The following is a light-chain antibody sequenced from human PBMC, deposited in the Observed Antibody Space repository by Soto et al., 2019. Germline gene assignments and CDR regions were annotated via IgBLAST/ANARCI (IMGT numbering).Light chain of an antibody. CDR3: QQYNKWPPVT. Sequence: EIVMTQSPATLSVSPGERATLSCRASQSVSSNLAWYQQKPGQPPRLLIYTTSTRATGIPARFSGSGSGTEFTLTISSLQSEDFAVYYCQQYNKWPPVTFGQGTKLEIK. J-gene: IGKJ2*01. CDR1: QSVSSN. CDR2: TTS. V-gene: IGKV3-15*01.